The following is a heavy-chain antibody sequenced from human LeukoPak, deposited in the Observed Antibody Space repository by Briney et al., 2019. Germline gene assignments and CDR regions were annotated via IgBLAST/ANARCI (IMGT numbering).Heavy chain of an antibody. D-gene: IGHD5-18*01. CDR1: GFTFSSYW. Sequence: GGSPRLSCAASGFTFSSYWMHWVRHAPGKGLVWVSRIKSDGSTTTYADSVKGRFTISRDNAKNTLYLQMNSLRAEDTAVYYCARVVDTHFDYWGQGTLVTVSS. J-gene: IGHJ4*02. CDR3: ARVVDTHFDY. V-gene: IGHV3-74*01. CDR2: IKSDGSTT.